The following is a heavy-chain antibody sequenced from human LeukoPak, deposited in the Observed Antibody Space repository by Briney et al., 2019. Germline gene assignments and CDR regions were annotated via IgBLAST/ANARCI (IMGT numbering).Heavy chain of an antibody. CDR2: ITWNSDNI. J-gene: IGHJ6*03. CDR1: GFAFVDYP. V-gene: IGHV3-9*01. CDR3: AKDGGGYDPYYYYYYVDA. D-gene: IGHD5-12*01. Sequence: PGRSLRLSCVASGFAFVDYPMHWVRQLPGRGLEWVAGITWNSDNIGYADSVKGRFTISRDNAKSSLYLQMNSLRPEDTGLYFCAKDGGGYDPYYYYYYVDAWGKGTTVTVSS.